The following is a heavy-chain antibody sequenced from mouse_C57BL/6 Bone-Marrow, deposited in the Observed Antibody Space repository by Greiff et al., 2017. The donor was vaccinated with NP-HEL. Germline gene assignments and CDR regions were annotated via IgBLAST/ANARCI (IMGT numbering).Heavy chain of an antibody. D-gene: IGHD1-1*01. CDR1: GFTFSDYG. V-gene: IGHV5-17*01. CDR3: ARGALFITTAYAMDY. CDR2: ISSGSSTI. J-gene: IGHJ4*01. Sequence: EVQGVESGGGLVKPGGSLKLSCAASGFTFSDYGMHWVRQAPEKGLEWVAYISSGSSTIYYADTVKGRFTISRDNAKNTRFLQMTSLGFEDATMYYCARGALFITTAYAMDYWGKGTSVTVSS.